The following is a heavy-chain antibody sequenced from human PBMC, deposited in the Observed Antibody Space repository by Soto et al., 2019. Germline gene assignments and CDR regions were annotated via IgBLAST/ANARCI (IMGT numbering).Heavy chain of an antibody. CDR2: ISYDGSNK. Sequence: QVQLVESGGGVVQPGRSLRLSCAASGFTFSSYGMHWVRQAPGKGLEWVAVISYDGSNKYYADSVKGRFTISRDNSKNKLYLQMNSLRAEDTAVYYCAKGRDGYNYASFDYWGQGTLVTVSS. D-gene: IGHD5-12*01. V-gene: IGHV3-30*18. CDR1: GFTFSSYG. J-gene: IGHJ4*02. CDR3: AKGRDGYNYASFDY.